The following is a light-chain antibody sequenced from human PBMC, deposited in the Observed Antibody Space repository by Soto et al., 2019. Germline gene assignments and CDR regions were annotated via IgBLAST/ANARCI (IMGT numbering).Light chain of an antibody. CDR2: GAS. CDR3: QQYGSSKT. V-gene: IGKV3-20*01. J-gene: IGKJ2*01. Sequence: ETVLTQSPGTLSLSPGERATLSCRASQSVSSSYLAWYQQKPGQAPRLLIYGASSRATGIPDRFSGSGSGTDFTLTSSRLEPEDFAVYYCQQYGSSKTFGQGTKLEIK. CDR1: QSVSSSY.